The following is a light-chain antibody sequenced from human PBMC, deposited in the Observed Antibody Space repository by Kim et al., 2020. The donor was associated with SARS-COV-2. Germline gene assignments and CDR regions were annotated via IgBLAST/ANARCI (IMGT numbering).Light chain of an antibody. J-gene: IGKJ1*01. CDR2: GAS. V-gene: IGKV3-20*01. Sequence: EIVLTQSPGTLSLSPGGRATLSCRASQSVSSSSLAWYQQKPGQAPRLLIYGASSRATGIPDRFSGSGSGTDFTLTISRLEPEDFAVYYCQQYGSSPWTFGQGTQVDIK. CDR1: QSVSSSS. CDR3: QQYGSSPWT.